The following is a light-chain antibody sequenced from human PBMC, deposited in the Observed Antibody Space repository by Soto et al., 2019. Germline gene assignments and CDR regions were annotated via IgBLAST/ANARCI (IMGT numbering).Light chain of an antibody. CDR2: GNS. CDR1: SSNIGAGYD. J-gene: IGLJ3*02. V-gene: IGLV1-40*01. CDR3: KDYDSRLSSWV. Sequence: QLVLTQPPSVSGAPGQRVTISCTGSSSNIGAGYDVHWYPQLPGTAPKLLISGNSNRPSGVPDRFSGSKSGTSASLSITGLQAEYEADYYGKDYDSRLSSWVVGGGTKPTVL.